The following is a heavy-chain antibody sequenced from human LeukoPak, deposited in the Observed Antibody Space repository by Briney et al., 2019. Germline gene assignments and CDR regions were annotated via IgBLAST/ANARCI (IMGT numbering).Heavy chain of an antibody. CDR1: GGSISSYY. CDR2: IYTSGST. Sequence: SETLSLTCTVSGGSISSYYWSWIRQPAGKGLEWIGRIYTSGSTNYNPSLKSRVTMSVDTSKNQFSLKLSSVTAADTAVYYCARRKSLRFLEWLLFDYWGQGTLVTFSS. D-gene: IGHD3-3*01. J-gene: IGHJ4*02. CDR3: ARRKSLRFLEWLLFDY. V-gene: IGHV4-4*07.